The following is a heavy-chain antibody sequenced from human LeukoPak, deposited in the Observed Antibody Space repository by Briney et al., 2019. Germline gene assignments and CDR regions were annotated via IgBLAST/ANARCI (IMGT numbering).Heavy chain of an antibody. CDR2: ILYDGSVK. CDR1: GFTFGSYA. D-gene: IGHD4-11*01. CDR3: AKPYNYSVRDVHFDY. Sequence: GGSLRLSCAASGFTFGSYAMHWVRQAPGKGLEWVAVILYDGSVKYYVDSAKGRFTISRDNSKNTLYLQMNSLRAEDTAVYFCAKPYNYSVRDVHFDYWGQGTLVAVSS. J-gene: IGHJ4*02. V-gene: IGHV3-30*18.